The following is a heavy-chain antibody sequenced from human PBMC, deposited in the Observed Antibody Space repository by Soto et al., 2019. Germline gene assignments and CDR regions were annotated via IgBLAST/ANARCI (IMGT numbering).Heavy chain of an antibody. CDR3: AKEFGPYDY. V-gene: IGHV3-33*06. CDR1: GFTFSSYG. Sequence: GGSLRLSCAASGFTFSSYGMHWVRQAPGKGLEWVAAIWCDGSNKYYADSVKGRFTISRDNSKNTLYLQMNSLRAEDTAVYYCAKEFGPYDYWGQGTLVTVSS. D-gene: IGHD3-16*01. J-gene: IGHJ4*02. CDR2: IWCDGSNK.